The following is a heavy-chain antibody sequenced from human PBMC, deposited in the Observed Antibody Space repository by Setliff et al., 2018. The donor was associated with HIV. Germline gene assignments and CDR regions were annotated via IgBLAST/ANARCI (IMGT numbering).Heavy chain of an antibody. CDR2: INTNTGNP. CDR1: GYSFGSYG. CDR3: VRETRPLGYCSGGSCYPSDY. Sequence: ASVKVSCKSSGYSFGSYGINWVRQAPGQGLEWMGWINTNTGNPTYAQDFTGRFVFSLDTSVSTAYLQISSLKADDTAVYYCVRETRPLGYCSGGSCYPSDYWGQGTLVTVS. D-gene: IGHD2-15*01. J-gene: IGHJ4*02. V-gene: IGHV7-4-1*02.